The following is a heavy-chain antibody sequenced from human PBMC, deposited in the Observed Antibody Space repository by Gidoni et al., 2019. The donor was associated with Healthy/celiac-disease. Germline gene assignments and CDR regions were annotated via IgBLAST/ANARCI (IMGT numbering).Heavy chain of an antibody. CDR1: GGSISSYY. J-gene: IGHJ4*02. CDR2: IYYSGST. Sequence: QVQLQESGPGLVKPSETLSLTCTVSGGSISSYYWSWIRQPPGKGLEWIGYIYYSGSTNYNPSLKSRVTISVDTSKNQFSLKLSSVTAADTAVYYCAREAGSGNFDYWGQGTLVTVSS. V-gene: IGHV4-59*01. D-gene: IGHD3-3*01. CDR3: AREAGSGNFDY.